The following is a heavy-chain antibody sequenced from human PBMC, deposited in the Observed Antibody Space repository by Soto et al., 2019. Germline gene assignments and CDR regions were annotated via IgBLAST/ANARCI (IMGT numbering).Heavy chain of an antibody. J-gene: IGHJ5*02. V-gene: IGHV1-69*06. CDR1: GGTFSTYT. CDR3: ARGLECRGYCLDKPTWFGP. CDR2: IIPIFGTP. Sequence: QVQLVQSGAEVKKSGSSVKVSCKASGGTFSTYTFSWVRQAPGQGLEWIGRIIPIFGTPYYAQKFQGRVTITAEKSTSTVYMELSSLGSDDTAVYFCARGLECRGYCLDKPTWFGPWGQGTLVTVSS. D-gene: IGHD2-15*01.